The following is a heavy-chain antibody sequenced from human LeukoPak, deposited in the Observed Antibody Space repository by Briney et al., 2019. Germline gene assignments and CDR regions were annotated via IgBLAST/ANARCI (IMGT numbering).Heavy chain of an antibody. Sequence: SETLSLTCTVSGGSISSYYWSWIRQPPGKGLEWIGYIYYSGSTYYNPSLKSRVTISVDTSKNQFSLKLSSVTAADTAVYYCARVEYYYDSSGYRAQVFDYWGQGTLVTVSS. J-gene: IGHJ4*02. CDR2: IYYSGST. V-gene: IGHV4-59*06. D-gene: IGHD3-22*01. CDR1: GGSISSYY. CDR3: ARVEYYYDSSGYRAQVFDY.